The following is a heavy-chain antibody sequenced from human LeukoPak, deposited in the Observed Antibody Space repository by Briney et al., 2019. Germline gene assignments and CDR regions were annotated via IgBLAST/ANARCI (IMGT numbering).Heavy chain of an antibody. D-gene: IGHD4-17*01. CDR2: IFSGDSQ. V-gene: IGHV3-53*01. CDR3: ARGRVNTDY. J-gene: IGHJ4*02. CDR1: GLSLSSTY. Sequence: GGSLILSCAASGLSLSSTYLAWVRQAPGKGLEGVSIIFSGDSQYYADSVEGRFTISRDNAKTSLYLQMNSLRAEDTAVYYCARGRVNTDYWGQGTLVTVSS.